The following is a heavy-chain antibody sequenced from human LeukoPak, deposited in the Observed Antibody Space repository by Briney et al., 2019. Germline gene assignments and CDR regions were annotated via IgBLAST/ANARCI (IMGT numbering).Heavy chain of an antibody. CDR2: ISGSGGST. Sequence: GGSLRLSCAASGFTFSSYAMSWVRQAPGKGLEWVSAISGSGGSTYYADSVKGWFTISRDNSKNTLYLQMNSLRAEDTAVYYCAKDPYYYDSSGYYTTGDFDYWGQGTLVTVSS. D-gene: IGHD3-22*01. CDR1: GFTFSSYA. CDR3: AKDPYYYDSSGYYTTGDFDY. J-gene: IGHJ4*02. V-gene: IGHV3-23*01.